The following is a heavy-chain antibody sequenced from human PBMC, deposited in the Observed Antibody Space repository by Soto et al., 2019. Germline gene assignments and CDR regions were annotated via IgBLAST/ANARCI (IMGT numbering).Heavy chain of an antibody. V-gene: IGHV3-30-3*01. J-gene: IGHJ5*02. CDR2: ISYDGSNK. Sequence: GGSLRLSCAASGFTFSSYAMHWVRQAPGKGLEWVAVISYDGSNKYYADSVKGRFTISRDNSKNTLYLQMNSLRAEDTAVYYCARPYSSSWYSGWFDPWGQGTLVTVSS. CDR3: ARPYSSSWYSGWFDP. D-gene: IGHD6-13*01. CDR1: GFTFSSYA.